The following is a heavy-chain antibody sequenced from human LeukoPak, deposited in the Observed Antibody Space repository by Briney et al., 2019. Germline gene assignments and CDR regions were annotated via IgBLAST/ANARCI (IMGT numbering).Heavy chain of an antibody. D-gene: IGHD3-3*02. CDR1: GYSISSNRW. CDR2: IFYAGST. Sequence: PSDTLSLTCAVSGYSISSNRWWGWIRQPPGEGLECIGYIFYAGSTYYNPSLKSRVTMSVDTSKNQFSLRLSSVTAVDTAVYYCARIGPILGAAWVDYWGQGTLVSVSS. V-gene: IGHV4-28*01. CDR3: ARIGPILGAAWVDY. J-gene: IGHJ4*02.